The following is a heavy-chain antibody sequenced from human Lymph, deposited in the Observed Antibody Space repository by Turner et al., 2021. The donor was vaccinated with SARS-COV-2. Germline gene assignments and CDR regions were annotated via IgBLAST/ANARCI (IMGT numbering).Heavy chain of an antibody. CDR3: ARDPPIQIWVDYFYYGMDV. D-gene: IGHD5-18*01. CDR1: GYPFTSYY. Sequence: QVQLVQSGAEVKKPGSSVKVSCKASGYPFTSYYMHWVRQAPGQGLEWMGIINPSGGSTTYAQKFQGRVTMTRDTSTSTVYMELSRLRSEDTAVYYCARDPPIQIWVDYFYYGMDVWGQGTTVTVSS. CDR2: INPSGGST. J-gene: IGHJ6*02. V-gene: IGHV1-46*01.